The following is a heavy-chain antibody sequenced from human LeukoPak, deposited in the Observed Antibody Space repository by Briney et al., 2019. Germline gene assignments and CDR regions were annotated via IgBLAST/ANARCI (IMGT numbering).Heavy chain of an antibody. CDR1: GGSFSGYY. CDR2: INHSGST. D-gene: IGHD5-24*01. V-gene: IGHV4-34*01. Sequence: PSETLSLTCAVYGGSFSGYYWSWIRQPPGKGLEWIGEINHSGSTNYNPSLKSRVTLSVDTSKNQFSLKLSSVTAADTAVYYCARDGYRRSFDYWGQGTLVTVSS. CDR3: ARDGYRRSFDY. J-gene: IGHJ4*02.